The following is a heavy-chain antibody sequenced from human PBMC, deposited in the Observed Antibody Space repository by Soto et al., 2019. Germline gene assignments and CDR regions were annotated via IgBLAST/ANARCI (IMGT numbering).Heavy chain of an antibody. CDR2: IYYSGST. CDR1: GGSISSSSYY. CDR3: ARDRGVLDY. Sequence: SETLSLTCTVSGGSISSSSYYWGWIRQHPGKGLEWIGYIYYSGSTYYNPSLKSRVTISVDTSKNQFSLKLSSVTAADTAVYYCARDRGVLDYWGQGTLVTVSS. V-gene: IGHV4-31*03. D-gene: IGHD3-10*01. J-gene: IGHJ4*02.